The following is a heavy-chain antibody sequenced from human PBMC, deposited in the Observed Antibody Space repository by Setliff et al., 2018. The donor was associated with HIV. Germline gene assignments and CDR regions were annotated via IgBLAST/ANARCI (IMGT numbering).Heavy chain of an antibody. D-gene: IGHD6-13*01. CDR1: GGSINSGSYY. J-gene: IGHJ3*02. V-gene: IGHV4-61*02. CDR2: IYMSGTT. Sequence: PSETLSLTCTVSGGSINSGSYYWNWTRQPAGKRLEWIGRIYMSGTTNYNPSLKSRVTMSIDTSKKHFSLKLSSVTAADTAAYYCAGATYASSWSGGPNDAFDIWGPGTMVTVS. CDR3: AGATYASSWSGGPNDAFDI.